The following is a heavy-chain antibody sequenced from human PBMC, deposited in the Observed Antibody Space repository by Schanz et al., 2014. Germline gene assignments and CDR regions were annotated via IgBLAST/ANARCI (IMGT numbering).Heavy chain of an antibody. CDR1: GGSISRGTHY. D-gene: IGHD2-2*01. CDR3: ARGEWSTSQFDY. J-gene: IGHJ4*01. Sequence: QVRMQESGPGLVKPSQTLSLTCTVSGGSISRGTHYWTWIRQLPGKGLEWIGHIYYTGTIFYNPSLKSRVIISVDTSKNQFSLKLSSVTAADTAVYYCARGEWSTSQFDYWGHGTLVSVSS. CDR2: IYYTGTI. V-gene: IGHV4-31*03.